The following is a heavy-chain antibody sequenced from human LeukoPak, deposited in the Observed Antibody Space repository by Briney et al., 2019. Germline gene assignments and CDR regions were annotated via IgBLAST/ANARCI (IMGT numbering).Heavy chain of an antibody. Sequence: SETLSLTCTVSGGSISSSSYYWGWIRQPPGKGLEWIGSIYYSGSTYYNPSLKSRVTISVDTSKNQFSLKLSSVTAADTAVYYCARLYGSGSYYFDSWGQGTLVTVSS. D-gene: IGHD3-10*01. V-gene: IGHV4-39*01. J-gene: IGHJ4*02. CDR2: IYYSGST. CDR3: ARLYGSGSYYFDS. CDR1: GGSISSSSYY.